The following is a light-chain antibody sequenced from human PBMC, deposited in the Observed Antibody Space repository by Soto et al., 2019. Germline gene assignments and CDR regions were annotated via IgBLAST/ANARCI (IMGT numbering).Light chain of an antibody. V-gene: IGLV2-14*01. CDR2: EVS. J-gene: IGLJ2*01. CDR3: SSYTSSSTRVV. Sequence: QSALTQPASVSGSLGQSITISCTGTSSDVGGYNYVSWYQQHPGKAPKLMIYEVSNRPSGVSNRFSGSKSGNTASLTISGLQAEDEADYYCSSYTSSSTRVVFGGGTKFTVL. CDR1: SSDVGGYNY.